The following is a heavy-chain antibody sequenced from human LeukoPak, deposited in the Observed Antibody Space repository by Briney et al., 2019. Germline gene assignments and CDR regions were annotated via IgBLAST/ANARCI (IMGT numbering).Heavy chain of an antibody. D-gene: IGHD2-15*01. Sequence: GGSLRLSCAASGITFSSYAMSWVRQAPTKGLEWVSGISGSGGSIYYADSVKGRFTISRDNSKNTLYLQMNSLRAEDTAVYYCAPGGRYCSDNSCLYNWFDPWGQGTLVTVSS. V-gene: IGHV3-23*01. CDR2: ISGSGGSI. CDR3: APGGRYCSDNSCLYNWFDP. J-gene: IGHJ5*02. CDR1: GITFSSYA.